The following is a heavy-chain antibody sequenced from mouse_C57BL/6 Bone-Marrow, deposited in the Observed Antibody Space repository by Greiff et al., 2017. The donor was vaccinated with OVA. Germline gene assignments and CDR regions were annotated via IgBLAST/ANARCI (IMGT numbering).Heavy chain of an antibody. Sequence: EVQLVESGGGLVQPKGSLKLSCAASGFTFNTYAMHWVRQAPGKGLEWVARIRSKSSNYATYYADSVKDRFTISRDDSQSMLYLQMNNLKTEDTAMYYCVRTLSYDYDYYAMDYWGQGTSVTVSS. D-gene: IGHD2-4*01. CDR3: VRTLSYDYDYYAMDY. CDR2: IRSKSSNYAT. J-gene: IGHJ4*01. CDR1: GFTFNTYA. V-gene: IGHV10-3*01.